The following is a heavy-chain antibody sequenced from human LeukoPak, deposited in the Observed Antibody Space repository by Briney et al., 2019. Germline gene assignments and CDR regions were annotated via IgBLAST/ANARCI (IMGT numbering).Heavy chain of an antibody. Sequence: GGSLRLSCAASGFTFSSYEMNWVRQAPGKGLEWVSYIGTSGRSMPYADSVKGRFTISRDNPKNSLYLQMNSLRAEDTAVYYCARATYDSGRDYWGQGTLVTVSS. D-gene: IGHD6-19*01. V-gene: IGHV3-48*03. J-gene: IGHJ4*02. CDR2: IGTSGRSM. CDR3: ARATYDSGRDY. CDR1: GFTFSSYE.